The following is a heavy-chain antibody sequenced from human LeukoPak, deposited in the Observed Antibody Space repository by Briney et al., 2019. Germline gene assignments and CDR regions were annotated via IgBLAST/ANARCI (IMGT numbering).Heavy chain of an antibody. CDR3: ARDPSLLWFGELYYGMDV. Sequence: EASVKVSCKASGGTFTSYAISWGRQAPGQGLEWMGRIIPILGIANYAQKFQGKVTITADKSTSTAYMELSSLRSEDTAVYYCARDPSLLWFGELYYGMDVWGQGTTVTVSS. J-gene: IGHJ6*02. V-gene: IGHV1-69*04. CDR1: GGTFTSYA. CDR2: IIPILGIA. D-gene: IGHD3-10*01.